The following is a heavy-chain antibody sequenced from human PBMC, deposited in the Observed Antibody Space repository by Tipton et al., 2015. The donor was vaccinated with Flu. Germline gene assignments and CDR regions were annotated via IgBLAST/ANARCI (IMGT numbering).Heavy chain of an antibody. J-gene: IGHJ4*02. Sequence: SLRLSCAASGFTFSDYYMSWIRQAPGKGLEWVSYISSSGSTIYYADSVKGRFTISRDNAKNSLYLQMNSLRAEDTAVYYCARDYSMVLPYYFDYWGQGTLVTVSS. CDR3: ARDYSMVLPYYFDY. CDR1: GFTFSDYY. D-gene: IGHD2-21*01. V-gene: IGHV3-11*04. CDR2: ISSSGSTI.